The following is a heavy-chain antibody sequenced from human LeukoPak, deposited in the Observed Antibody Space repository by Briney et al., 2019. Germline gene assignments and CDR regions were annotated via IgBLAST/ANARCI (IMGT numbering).Heavy chain of an antibody. D-gene: IGHD1-26*01. Sequence: GESLKISCKGSGYSFTSYWISWVRQMPGKGLEWMGRIDPSDSYTNYSPSFQGHVTISADKSISTAYLQWSSLKASDTAMYYCARQKTDSGSYPGGWFDPWGQGTLVTVSS. CDR1: GYSFTSYW. CDR2: IDPSDSYT. CDR3: ARQKTDSGSYPGGWFDP. J-gene: IGHJ5*02. V-gene: IGHV5-10-1*01.